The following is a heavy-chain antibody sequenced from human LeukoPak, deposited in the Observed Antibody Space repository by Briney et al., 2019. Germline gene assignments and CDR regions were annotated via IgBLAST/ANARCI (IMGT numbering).Heavy chain of an antibody. CDR1: GGSISSGSYY. CDR3: ARVWYSSSWYDAFDI. V-gene: IGHV4-61*02. CDR2: IYTSGST. J-gene: IGHJ3*02. Sequence: SETLSLTCTVSGGSISSGSYYWSWIRQPAGKGLEWIGRIYTSGSTNYNPSLKSRVTMSVDTSKNQFSLKLSSVTAADTAVYYCARVWYSSSWYDAFDIWGQGTMVTVSS. D-gene: IGHD6-13*01.